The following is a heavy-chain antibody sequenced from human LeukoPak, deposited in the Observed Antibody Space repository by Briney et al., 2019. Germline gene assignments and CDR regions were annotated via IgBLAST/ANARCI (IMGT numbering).Heavy chain of an antibody. D-gene: IGHD4-17*01. CDR2: IYYSGST. CDR1: GGSFSGYY. Sequence: SETLSLTCAVYGGSFSGYYWSWIRQPPGKGLEWIGYIYYSGSTNYNPSLKSRVTISVDTSKNQFSLKLSSVTAADTAVYYCARAYDYGDPPGYWGQGTLVTVSS. V-gene: IGHV4-59*01. J-gene: IGHJ4*02. CDR3: ARAYDYGDPPGY.